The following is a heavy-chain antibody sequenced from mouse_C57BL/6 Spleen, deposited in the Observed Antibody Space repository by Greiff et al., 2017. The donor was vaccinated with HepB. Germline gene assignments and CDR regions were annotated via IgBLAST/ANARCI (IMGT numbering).Heavy chain of an antibody. V-gene: IGHV1-81*01. Sequence: QVQLQQSGADLAKPGASLKLSCKASGYTFTSYDISWVKQRTGQGLEWIGDIYTRNGNTYYNQKFKGKGTLTADNSSSTAYIELRSLKSEDSAVYFCARWCDGGNYAMDYWGQGTSVTVSS. CDR2: IYTRNGNT. CDR1: GYTFTSYD. CDR3: ARWCDGGNYAMDY. D-gene: IGHD1-1*02. J-gene: IGHJ4*01.